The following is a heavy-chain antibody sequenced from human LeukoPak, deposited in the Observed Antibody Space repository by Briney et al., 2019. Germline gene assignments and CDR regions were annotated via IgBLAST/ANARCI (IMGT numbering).Heavy chain of an antibody. D-gene: IGHD3-22*01. CDR2: NYYSGRT. Sequence: NPSETLSLTCTVSGGSISSYYWSWIRQPPGKGLEWIGYNYYSGRTNYNPSLKSQVTISVDKSKNQFSLKLSSVTAADTAVYYCARVSYYDSSGHYFDCWGQGTLVTVSS. CDR3: ARVSYYDSSGHYFDC. V-gene: IGHV4-59*01. CDR1: GGSISSYY. J-gene: IGHJ4*02.